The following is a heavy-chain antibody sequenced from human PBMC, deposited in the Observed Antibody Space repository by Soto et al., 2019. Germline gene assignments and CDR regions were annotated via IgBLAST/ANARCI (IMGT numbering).Heavy chain of an antibody. J-gene: IGHJ6*02. CDR1: GESLNYYY. CDR3: ARDYRRGYGDYVYYYGMDV. D-gene: IGHD4-17*01. V-gene: IGHV4-34*01. CDR2: FYHGGTI. Sequence: SETLSLTCAVYGESLNYYYWSWIRQAPGKGLEWIGEFYHGGTIHYNPSVKSRVTISVDTSKNQFSLKLSSVTAADTAVYYCARDYRRGYGDYVYYYGMDVWGQGTTVTVSS.